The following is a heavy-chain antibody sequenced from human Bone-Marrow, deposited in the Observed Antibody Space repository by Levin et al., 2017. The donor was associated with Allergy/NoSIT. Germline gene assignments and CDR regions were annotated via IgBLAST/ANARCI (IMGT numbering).Heavy chain of an antibody. CDR3: ARVSRGYGLTAYYFDY. J-gene: IGHJ4*02. V-gene: IGHV3-21*01. D-gene: IGHD5-18*01. Sequence: GESLKISCAASGFTFSSYSMNWVRQAPGKGLEWVSSISSSSSYIYYADSVKGRFTISRDNAKNSLYLQMNSLRAEDTAVYYCARVSRGYGLTAYYFDYWGQGTLVTVSS. CDR1: GFTFSSYS. CDR2: ISSSSSYI.